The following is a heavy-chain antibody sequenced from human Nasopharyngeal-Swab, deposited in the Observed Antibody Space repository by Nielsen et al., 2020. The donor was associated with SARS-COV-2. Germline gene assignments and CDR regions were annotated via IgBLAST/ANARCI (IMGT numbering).Heavy chain of an antibody. Sequence: GGSLRLSCAVSGFTFSSYPMHWVCQAPGKGLEWVAVITPEGAPHAYADSVKDRFTISRDNSKNILYLQMNSLRPDDMGVYYCAREGGSSGRAGWIDPWGQGTLITVSS. CDR2: ITPEGAPH. CDR3: AREGGSSGRAGWIDP. V-gene: IGHV3-30*14. CDR1: GFTFSSYP. D-gene: IGHD6-19*01. J-gene: IGHJ5*02.